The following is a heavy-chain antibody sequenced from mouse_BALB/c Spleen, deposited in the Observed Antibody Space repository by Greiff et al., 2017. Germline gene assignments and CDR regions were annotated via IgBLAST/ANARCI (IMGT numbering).Heavy chain of an antibody. Sequence: EVHLVESGGGLVQPGGSRKLSCAASGFTFSSFGMHWVRQAPEKGLEWVAYISSGSSTIYYADTVKGRFTISRDNPKNTLFLQMTSLRSEDTAMYYCASTVVATYYAMDYWGQGTSVTVSS. V-gene: IGHV5-17*02. CDR3: ASTVVATYYAMDY. CDR1: GFTFSSFG. J-gene: IGHJ4*01. D-gene: IGHD1-1*01. CDR2: ISSGSSTI.